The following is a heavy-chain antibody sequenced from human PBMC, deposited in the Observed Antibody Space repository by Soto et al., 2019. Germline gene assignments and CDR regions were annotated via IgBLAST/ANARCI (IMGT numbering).Heavy chain of an antibody. D-gene: IGHD6-13*01. Sequence: GGSLRLSCAASGFTFSSYGMHWVRQAPGKGLEWVAVIWYDGSNKYYADSVKGRFTISRDNSKNTLYLQMNSLRAEDTAVYYCAREEGGYSSSWETGAYYYYGMDVWGQGTTVTVSS. CDR1: GFTFSSYG. CDR3: AREEGGYSSSWETGAYYYYGMDV. V-gene: IGHV3-33*01. CDR2: IWYDGSNK. J-gene: IGHJ6*02.